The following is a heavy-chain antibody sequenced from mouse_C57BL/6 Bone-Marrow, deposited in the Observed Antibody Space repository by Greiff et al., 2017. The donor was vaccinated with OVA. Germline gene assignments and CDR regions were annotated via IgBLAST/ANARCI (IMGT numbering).Heavy chain of an antibody. CDR3: ARQCYGNYAMYY. CDR1: GFTFSDYY. Sequence: DVKLVESGGGLVQPGGSLKLSCAASGFTFSDYYMYWVRQTPEKRLEWVAYISNGGGSTYYPDTVKGRFTISRDNAKNTLYLQMSRLKSEDTAMYYCARQCYGNYAMYYWGQGTSVTGSS. J-gene: IGHJ4*01. CDR2: ISNGGGST. V-gene: IGHV5-12*01. D-gene: IGHD1-1*01.